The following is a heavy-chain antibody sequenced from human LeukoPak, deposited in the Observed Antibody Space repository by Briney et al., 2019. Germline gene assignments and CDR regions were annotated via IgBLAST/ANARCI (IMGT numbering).Heavy chain of an antibody. V-gene: IGHV1-69*13. CDR2: IIPIFGTA. J-gene: IGHJ3*02. Sequence: ASVKVSCKASGYTFTSYYMHWVRQAPGQGLEWMGGIIPIFGTANYAQKFQGRVTITADESTSTAYMELSSLRSEDTAVYYCGASYSSGWYGAFDIWGQGTMVTVSS. D-gene: IGHD6-19*01. CDR1: GYTFTSYY. CDR3: GASYSSGWYGAFDI.